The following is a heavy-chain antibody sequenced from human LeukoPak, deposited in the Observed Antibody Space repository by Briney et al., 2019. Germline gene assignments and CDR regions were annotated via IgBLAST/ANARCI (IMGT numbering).Heavy chain of an antibody. CDR1: GFSVSSTY. J-gene: IGHJ5*02. V-gene: IGHV3-66*02. Sequence: GGSLRLSCAAPGFSVSSTYMSWVRQAPGKGLEWVSLIYTSGSTFYADFVMGRFTISRDNSKNTLFLLMNSLRAEDSAVYYCTRGRAGTQSWVEFDLWGQGTLVTVSS. CDR3: TRGRAGTQSWVEFDL. CDR2: IYTSGST. D-gene: IGHD3-10*01.